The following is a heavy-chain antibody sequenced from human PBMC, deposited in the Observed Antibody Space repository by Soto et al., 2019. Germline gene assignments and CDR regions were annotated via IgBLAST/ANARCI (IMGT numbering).Heavy chain of an antibody. Sequence: QVQLVQSGTEVKEPGSSVKVSCKASGGSFSTSSFVWVRQGPGQGLECMGGIIPIFSRTNLAQKFQGRVTFSADESTRTTYMELRSLTSEDTAIYYCARDVVRSTAGDSWGQGTLVTVSS. J-gene: IGHJ4*02. V-gene: IGHV1-69*01. D-gene: IGHD2-15*01. CDR3: ARDVVRSTAGDS. CDR2: IIPIFSRT. CDR1: GGSFSTSS.